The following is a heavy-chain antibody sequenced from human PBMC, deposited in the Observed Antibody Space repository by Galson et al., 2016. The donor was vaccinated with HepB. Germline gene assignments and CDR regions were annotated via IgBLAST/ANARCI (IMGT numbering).Heavy chain of an antibody. V-gene: IGHV1-18*01. Sequence: SVKVSCKGSGYTFPSYDISWVRQAPGQGLEWMGWITTNNGNANYAQKLQGRVTMTTDTSTSTAYMELRSLRSDDTAVYYCARGGASFSFDYWGQGTLVTVSS. CDR2: ITTNNGNA. CDR3: ARGGASFSFDY. J-gene: IGHJ4*02. CDR1: GYTFPSYD.